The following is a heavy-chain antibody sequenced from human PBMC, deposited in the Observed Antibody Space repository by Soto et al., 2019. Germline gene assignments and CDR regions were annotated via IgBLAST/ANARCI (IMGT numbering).Heavy chain of an antibody. Sequence: QVQLVESGGDVVQPGRSLRLSCAASGFTFSDYGMHWVRQAPGKGLEWVAVEWYDGSNRFHADSVKGRFTISRHNSKATLYLQMNSLRAEDTAVYYCARGSGGVLSGDAFDMWGRGTMVTVSS. J-gene: IGHJ3*02. D-gene: IGHD2-8*02. CDR2: EWYDGSNR. V-gene: IGHV3-33*01. CDR1: GFTFSDYG. CDR3: ARGSGGVLSGDAFDM.